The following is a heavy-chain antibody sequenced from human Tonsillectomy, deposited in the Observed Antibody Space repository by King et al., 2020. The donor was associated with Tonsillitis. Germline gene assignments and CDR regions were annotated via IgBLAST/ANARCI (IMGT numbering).Heavy chain of an antibody. J-gene: IGHJ4*02. CDR1: RFTFSNDW. CDR3: TTGSVIMITLGGVVRSGRWHY. CDR2: IKSKIDGGKT. V-gene: IGHV3-15*01. Sequence: VQLVESGGGLVKPGGSLRLSCAASRFTFSNDWMSWVRQAPGKGLEWVGRIKSKIDGGKTDYAAHVKGRFTISRDDSKNTLYLQMNSLKTEDTAVYYCTTGSVIMITLGGVVRSGRWHYWGQGTLVTVSS. D-gene: IGHD3-16*01.